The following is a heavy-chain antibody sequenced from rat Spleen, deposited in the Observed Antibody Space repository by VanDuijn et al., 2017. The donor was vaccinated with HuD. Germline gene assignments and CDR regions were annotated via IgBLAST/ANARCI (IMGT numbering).Heavy chain of an antibody. CDR3: ATDAELGGRGNYFDY. D-gene: IGHD5-1*01. CDR1: GFTFNNYG. V-gene: IGHV5-19*01. CDR2: ISYNGGSI. Sequence: EVQLVESGGGLVQPGRSMKLSCAASGFTFNNYGMAWVRQAPKKGLEWVAYISYNGGSIYYRDSVKGRFPLSRGNAESTLYLQMYSLRSEDTATYYCATDAELGGRGNYFDYWGQGVMVTVSS. J-gene: IGHJ2*01.